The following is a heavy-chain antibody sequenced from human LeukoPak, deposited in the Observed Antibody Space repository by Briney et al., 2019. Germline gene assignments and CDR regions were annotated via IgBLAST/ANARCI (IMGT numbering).Heavy chain of an antibody. D-gene: IGHD3-10*02. CDR2: INTSGGSA. V-gene: IGHV3-23*01. CDR1: GFTFSNYV. CDR3: AALVRGPRSFDP. Sequence: GGSLRLSCAASGFTFSNYVMSWVRQAPGKGLESVSCINTSGGSACYADSVKGRFTTSRDNSKNTLYLQMNSLRVEDTAVYYCAALVRGPRSFDPWGQGTLLTVSS. J-gene: IGHJ5*02.